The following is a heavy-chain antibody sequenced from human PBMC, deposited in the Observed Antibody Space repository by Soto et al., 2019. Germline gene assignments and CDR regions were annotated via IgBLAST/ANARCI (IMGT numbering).Heavy chain of an antibody. D-gene: IGHD6-6*01. CDR1: GGFISSYY. Sequence: PSETLSLTCTVSGGFISSYYWSWIRQPPGKGLEWIGYIYYSGSTNYNPSLKSRVTISVDTSKNQFSLKLSSVTAADTAVYYCARESSSSSFRDTTYYYYYYMDVWGKGTTVTVSS. J-gene: IGHJ6*03. CDR2: IYYSGST. CDR3: ARESSSSSFRDTTYYYYYYMDV. V-gene: IGHV4-59*01.